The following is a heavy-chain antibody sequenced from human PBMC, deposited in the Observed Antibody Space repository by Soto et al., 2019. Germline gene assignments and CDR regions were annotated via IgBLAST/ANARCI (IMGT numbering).Heavy chain of an antibody. CDR2: ISAYNGNT. J-gene: IGHJ5*02. Sequence: GASVKVSCKASGYTFTSYGISWVRQAPGQGLEWMGWISAYNGNTNYAQKLQGRVTMTTDTSTSTAYMELRSLRSDDTAVYYCARANVVVTAAIGTWFDPWGQGTLVTVSS. V-gene: IGHV1-18*04. D-gene: IGHD2-2*02. CDR1: GYTFTSYG. CDR3: ARANVVVTAAIGTWFDP.